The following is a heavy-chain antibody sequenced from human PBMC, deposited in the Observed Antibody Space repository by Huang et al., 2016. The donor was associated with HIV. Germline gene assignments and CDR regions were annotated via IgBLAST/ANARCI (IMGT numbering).Heavy chain of an antibody. Sequence: DVELLESGGGLVQPGGSLRLSCAASRFIFSYYEMNWVRQAPGKGREWVSRISGTGERTSYGDSMKGRFTVSRDNSKNTLYLQMSSLRAEDTAVYYCAKEYSSGWYSWGQGTLVTV. J-gene: IGHJ4*02. V-gene: IGHV3-23*01. CDR2: ISGTGERT. D-gene: IGHD6-19*01. CDR3: AKEYSSGWYS. CDR1: RFIFSYYE.